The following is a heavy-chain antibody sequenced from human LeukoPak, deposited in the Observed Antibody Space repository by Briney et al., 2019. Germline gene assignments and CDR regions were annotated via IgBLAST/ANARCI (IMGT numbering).Heavy chain of an antibody. CDR2: INHSEST. CDR1: GGSFSGYY. CDR3: ARRVKGIAAAYFDY. Sequence: SETLSLTCAVYGGSFSGYYWSWIRQPPGKGLEWIGEINHSESTNYNPSLKSRVTISVDTSKNQFSLKLSSVTAADTAVYYCARRVKGIAAAYFDYWGQGTLVTVSS. D-gene: IGHD6-13*01. V-gene: IGHV4-34*01. J-gene: IGHJ4*02.